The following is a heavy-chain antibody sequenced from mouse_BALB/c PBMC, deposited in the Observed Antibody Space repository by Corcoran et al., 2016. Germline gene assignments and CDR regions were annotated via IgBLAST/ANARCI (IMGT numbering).Heavy chain of an antibody. CDR3: ARRATLYFDY. Sequence: QVQLQQSGAELAGPGASVRLSCKASGYTVPDYCINWVKQRTGQGLEWIGEIYPGSGNTYYNEKFKGKATLTADKSSSTAYMQLSSLTSEDSAVYFCARRATLYFDYWGQGTTLTVYS. D-gene: IGHD3-1*01. CDR2: IYPGSGNT. J-gene: IGHJ2*01. CDR1: GYTVPDYC. V-gene: IGHV1-77*01.